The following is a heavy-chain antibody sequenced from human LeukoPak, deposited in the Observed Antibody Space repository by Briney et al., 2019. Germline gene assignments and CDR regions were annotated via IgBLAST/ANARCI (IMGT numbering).Heavy chain of an antibody. V-gene: IGHV3-30*03. CDR1: GFTFSSYG. Sequence: GGSLRLSCAASGFTFSSYGMHWVRQAPGKGLEWVAVISYDGSNKYYADSVKGRFTISRDNSKNTLYLQMNSLRAEDTAVYYCARRADYWGQGTLVTVSS. CDR3: ARRADY. CDR2: ISYDGSNK. J-gene: IGHJ4*02.